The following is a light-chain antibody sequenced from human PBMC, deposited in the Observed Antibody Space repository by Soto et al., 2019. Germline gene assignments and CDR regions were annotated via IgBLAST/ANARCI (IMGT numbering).Light chain of an antibody. J-gene: IGKJ2*01. Sequence: EIVLTQSPGTLSLSPGERATLSCRASQSVISRYLAWFQQKPGQAPRLLIYGTSSRATGIPDRFSDSGSGTDFTLTVSRLEPEDFAVYYCLQYGSSQEYTFGQGTKLEIK. V-gene: IGKV3-20*01. CDR3: LQYGSSQEYT. CDR1: QSVISRY. CDR2: GTS.